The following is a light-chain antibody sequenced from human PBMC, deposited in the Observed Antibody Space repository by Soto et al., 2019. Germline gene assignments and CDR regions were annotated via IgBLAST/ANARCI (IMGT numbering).Light chain of an antibody. CDR2: GAI. J-gene: IGLJ2*01. V-gene: IGLV1-40*01. CDR3: QSSDSSLSGFVV. Sequence: QPVLTQPPSVSGAPGQRVTISCTGSSSNIGAGYDVHWYQQLPGTAPKLLIYGAINRPSGVPDRFSGSKSGTSASLAITGLQAEDEADYYCQSSDSSLSGFVVFGGGTKLTVL. CDR1: SSNIGAGYD.